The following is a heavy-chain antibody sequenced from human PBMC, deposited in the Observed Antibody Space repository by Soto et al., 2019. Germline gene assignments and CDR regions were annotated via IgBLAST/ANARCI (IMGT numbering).Heavy chain of an antibody. D-gene: IGHD5-12*01. CDR1: GFTFSSYG. Sequence: QVQLVESGGGVVQPGRSLRLSCAASGFTFSSYGMHWVRQAPGKGLEWVAVIWYDGSNKYYADSVKGRFTISRENSKTTLYLQMNSLRAEDTAVFYCARDGGCRDGYTVGCNWFDHWGQGTLVTVSS. CDR3: ARDGGCRDGYTVGCNWFDH. CDR2: IWYDGSNK. V-gene: IGHV3-33*01. J-gene: IGHJ5*02.